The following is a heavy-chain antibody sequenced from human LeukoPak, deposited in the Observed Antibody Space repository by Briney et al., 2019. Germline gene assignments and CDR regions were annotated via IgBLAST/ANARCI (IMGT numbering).Heavy chain of an antibody. CDR1: GFTFSSYE. D-gene: IGHD3-3*01. CDR3: ARALYYDFWSWPIDY. Sequence: GGSLRLSCAASGFTFSSYEMNWVRQAPGKGLEWVSYISGSGSTIYYADSVKGRFTISRDNAKNSLYLQMNSLGAEDTAVYYCARALYYDFWSWPIDYWGQGTLVTVSS. J-gene: IGHJ4*02. CDR2: ISGSGSTI. V-gene: IGHV3-48*03.